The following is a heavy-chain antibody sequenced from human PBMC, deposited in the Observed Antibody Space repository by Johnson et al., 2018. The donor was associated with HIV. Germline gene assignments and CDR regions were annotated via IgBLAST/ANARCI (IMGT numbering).Heavy chain of an antibody. D-gene: IGHD6-13*01. CDR3: ARDLRIYSSSTIRGDAFDI. V-gene: IGHV3-30*04. Sequence: QVQLVEYGGGVVQPGRSLRLSCAASGFTFSSYAMHWVRQAPGKGLEWVAVISYDGSNKYYADSVKGRFTISRDNSKNTLYLQMNSLRAEDTAVYYCARDLRIYSSSTIRGDAFDIWGQGTMVTVSS. CDR2: ISYDGSNK. CDR1: GFTFSSYA. J-gene: IGHJ3*02.